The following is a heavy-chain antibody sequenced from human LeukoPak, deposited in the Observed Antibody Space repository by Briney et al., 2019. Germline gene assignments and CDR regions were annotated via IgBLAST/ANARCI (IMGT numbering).Heavy chain of an antibody. V-gene: IGHV5-51*01. CDR3: ARALSSGNLTYYFDS. J-gene: IGHJ4*02. CDR1: GYIFTTYW. CDR2: IFPGDSDT. Sequence: GESLKISCKDSGYIFTTYWIGWVRQTPGKGLEWVGIIFPGDSDTRYGPSFQGQVTVSVDKSISTAYLQWSSLKASDTAMYYCARALSSGNLTYYFDSWGQGTLVTVSS. D-gene: IGHD3-22*01.